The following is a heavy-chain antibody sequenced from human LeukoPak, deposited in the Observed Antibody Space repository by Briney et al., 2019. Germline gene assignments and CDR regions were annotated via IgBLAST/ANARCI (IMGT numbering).Heavy chain of an antibody. CDR2: IKQYGSEK. J-gene: IGHJ1*01. Sequence: AGSLRLSCAVSGFTFSSYWMSCVRQAPGKGLEWVANIKQYGSEKYYVDAEKGRFTSYSDNAKKSLYLQMNSLRAEDTAVYYCSRDHEYRGLGPVQQWGQGTLVTV. CDR3: SRDHEYRGLGPVQQ. V-gene: IGHV3-7*01. D-gene: IGHD2-2*01. CDR1: GFTFSSYW.